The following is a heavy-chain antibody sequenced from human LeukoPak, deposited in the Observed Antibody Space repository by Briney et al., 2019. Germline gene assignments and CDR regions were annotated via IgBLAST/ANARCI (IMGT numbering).Heavy chain of an antibody. J-gene: IGHJ4*02. CDR2: ISPGSTTI. Sequence: GGSLRLSCEASGFTFRTYRMNWVREAPGKGLEWVSSISPGSTTIYYADSVKGRFTISRDNAKNSLYLQMNSLRDEDTAVYYCARGVDYWGQGTLVTVSS. V-gene: IGHV3-48*02. CDR1: GFTFRTYR. CDR3: ARGVDY.